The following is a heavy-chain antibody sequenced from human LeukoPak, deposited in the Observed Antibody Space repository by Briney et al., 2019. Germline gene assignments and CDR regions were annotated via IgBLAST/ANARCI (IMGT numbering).Heavy chain of an antibody. CDR1: GGTFSSYT. J-gene: IGHJ6*02. CDR2: IIPILGIA. V-gene: IGHV1-69*04. D-gene: IGHD4-23*01. Sequence: SVKVSCKASGGTFSSYTISWVRQAPGQGLEWMGRIIPILGIANYAQKFQGRVTITADKSTGTAYMELSSLRSEDTAVCYCARDGEDGGNYAYYYGMDVWGQGTTVTVSS. CDR3: ARDGEDGGNYAYYYGMDV.